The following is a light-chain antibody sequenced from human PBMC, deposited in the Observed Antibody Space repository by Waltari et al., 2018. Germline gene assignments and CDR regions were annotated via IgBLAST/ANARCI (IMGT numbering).Light chain of an antibody. CDR3: AAWDDSLSVSYV. CDR1: NSNIGRNS. Sequence: QSVLTQPPSASGTPGQTVTISCSGTNSNIGRNSVFWYQQRPGTAPKLPLYRSNRRPSVVPDRCSGSKSGTSASLAISGLRSEDEADYYCAAWDDSLSVSYVFGSGTKVTV. CDR2: RSN. J-gene: IGLJ1*01. V-gene: IGLV1-47*01.